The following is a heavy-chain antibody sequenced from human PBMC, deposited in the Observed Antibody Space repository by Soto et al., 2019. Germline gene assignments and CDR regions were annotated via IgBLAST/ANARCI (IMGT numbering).Heavy chain of an antibody. CDR1: GFTFSSYG. CDR2: ISYDGSNK. CDR3: AKLGAGSSGYGGQRY. J-gene: IGHJ4*02. Sequence: GGSLRLSCAASGFTFSSYGMHWVRQAPGKGLEWVAVISYDGSNKYYADSVKGRFTISRDNSKNTLYLQMNSLRAEDTAVYYCAKLGAGSSGYGGQRYWGQGTLVTVS. D-gene: IGHD3-22*01. V-gene: IGHV3-30*18.